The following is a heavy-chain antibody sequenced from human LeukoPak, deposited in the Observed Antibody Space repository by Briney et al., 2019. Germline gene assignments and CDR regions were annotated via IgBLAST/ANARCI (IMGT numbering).Heavy chain of an antibody. CDR3: ARTQEFDY. CDR1: GCTFSIHN. Sequence: GGSLRLSCAASGCTFSIHNMDWVRQAPGKGLEWISYINSGGDATHYADSVKGRFTISRDDAKNSLYLQMNSLRAEDTAVYYCARTQEFDYWGQGTLVTVSS. J-gene: IGHJ4*02. V-gene: IGHV3-48*04. CDR2: INSGGDAT.